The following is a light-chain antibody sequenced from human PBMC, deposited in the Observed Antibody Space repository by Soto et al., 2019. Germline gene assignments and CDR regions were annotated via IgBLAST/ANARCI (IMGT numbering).Light chain of an antibody. CDR2: GTS. V-gene: IGKV3D-15*01. J-gene: IGKJ5*01. Sequence: TVMTQSPATLSVSLGERATFSCRASQSVSSKLAWYQQKPGQAPRVVIYGTSTRATGIPDRFSGSGSGTDFILTISSVQSEDFAIYYCQQYNNWPPITFGQGTRLEIK. CDR3: QQYNNWPPIT. CDR1: QSVSSK.